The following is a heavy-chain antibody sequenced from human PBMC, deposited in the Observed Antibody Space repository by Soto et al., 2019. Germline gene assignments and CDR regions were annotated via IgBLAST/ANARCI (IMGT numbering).Heavy chain of an antibody. V-gene: IGHV1-69*13. CDR2: IIPIFGTA. Sequence: ASVKVSCKASGGTFSSYAISWVRQAPGQGLEWMGGIIPIFGTANYAQKFQGRVTITADESTSTAYMELSSLRSEDTAVYYFASSITIFGGPGYYYGMDVWGQGTTVTVSS. CDR3: ASSITIFGGPGYYYGMDV. CDR1: GGTFSSYA. D-gene: IGHD3-3*01. J-gene: IGHJ6*02.